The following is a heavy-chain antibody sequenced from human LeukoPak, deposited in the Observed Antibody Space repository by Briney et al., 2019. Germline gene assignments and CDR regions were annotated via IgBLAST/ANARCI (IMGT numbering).Heavy chain of an antibody. CDR2: INHSGST. D-gene: IGHD3-3*01. Sequence: PSETLSLTCAVYGGSFSGYYWSWIRQPPGKGLEWIGEINHSGSTNYNPSLKSRVTMSVDTSKNQFSLKLSSVTAADTAVYYCARGRLRVTIFGPYNWFDPWGQGTLVTVSS. CDR3: ARGRLRVTIFGPYNWFDP. V-gene: IGHV4-34*01. CDR1: GGSFSGYY. J-gene: IGHJ5*02.